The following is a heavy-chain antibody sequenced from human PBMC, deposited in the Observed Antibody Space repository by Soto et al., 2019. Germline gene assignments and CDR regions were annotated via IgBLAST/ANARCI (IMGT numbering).Heavy chain of an antibody. Sequence: EVQLVESGGGLVQPGGSLRLSCAASGFTFSSYSMNWVRQAPGKGLEWVSYISRSSSTIYYADSVKGRFTISRDNAKNSLYLQMNSLRDEDTAIYYCASELGYSSSFDFWGQGTLVTVSS. V-gene: IGHV3-48*02. CDR3: ASELGYSSSFDF. CDR2: ISRSSSTI. D-gene: IGHD6-13*01. J-gene: IGHJ4*02. CDR1: GFTFSSYS.